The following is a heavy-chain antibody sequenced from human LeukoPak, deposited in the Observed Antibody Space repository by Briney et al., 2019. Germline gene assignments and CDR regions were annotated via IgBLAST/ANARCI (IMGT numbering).Heavy chain of an antibody. V-gene: IGHV4-4*07. CDR1: GSSISSSY. D-gene: IGHD2-21*02. Sequence: SETLSLTCAVSGSSISSSYWNWIRQPAGKGLEWIGRIYASGSTNYNPSLKSRVTMSVDTSKNQFSLRLNSVTAADTAVYYCARLPGGDSSSVVAFDIWGQGTVVTVSS. CDR3: ARLPGGDSSSVVAFDI. CDR2: IYASGST. J-gene: IGHJ3*02.